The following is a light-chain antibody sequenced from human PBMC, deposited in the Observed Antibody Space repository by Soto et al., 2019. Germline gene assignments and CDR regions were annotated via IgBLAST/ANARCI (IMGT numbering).Light chain of an antibody. CDR1: QGISNY. CDR2: AAS. J-gene: IGKJ1*01. CDR3: QKYNSAPRT. V-gene: IGKV1-27*01. Sequence: DIRMTQSPSSLSASVGDRVTITCRASQGISNYLAWYQQKPGKVPKLLIYAASTLQSGVPSRFSGSGSGTDFTLTISSLQPEDVATYYCQKYNSAPRTFCQGTKVEIK.